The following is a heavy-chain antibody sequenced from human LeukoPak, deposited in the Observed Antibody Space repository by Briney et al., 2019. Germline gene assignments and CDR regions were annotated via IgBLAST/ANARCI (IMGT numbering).Heavy chain of an antibody. CDR1: GFTFSSYE. Sequence: PGGSLRLSCAASGFTFSSYEMNWVRQAPGKGLEWVSYISTSGSPIYYADSVKGRFTISRDNVKNSLYLQMNSLRAEDTAVYYCARDDGSTWSFDYWGQGTLVTVSS. V-gene: IGHV3-48*03. D-gene: IGHD6-13*01. J-gene: IGHJ4*02. CDR2: ISTSGSPI. CDR3: ARDDGSTWSFDY.